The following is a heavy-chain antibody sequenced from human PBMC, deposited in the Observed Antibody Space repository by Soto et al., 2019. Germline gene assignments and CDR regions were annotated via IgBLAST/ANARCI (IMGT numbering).Heavy chain of an antibody. D-gene: IGHD3-10*01. V-gene: IGHV1-46*01. J-gene: IGHJ4*02. CDR3: ERPLRITMVRGVPGY. CDR1: GYTFTSYY. CDR2: INPSGGST. Sequence: ASVKVSCKASGYTFTSYYMHWVRQAPGQGLEWMGIINPSGGSTSYAQKFQGRVTMTRDTSTSTVYMELSSLRSEDTAVYYCERPLRITMVRGVPGYWGQGTLVTVYS.